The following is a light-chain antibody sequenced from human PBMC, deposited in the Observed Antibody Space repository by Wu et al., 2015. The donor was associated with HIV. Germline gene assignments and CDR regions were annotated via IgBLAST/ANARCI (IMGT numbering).Light chain of an antibody. CDR2: DTS. V-gene: IGKV3-20*01. Sequence: EIVLTQSPGTVSLSPGERTTLSCRASQNIGSTYLAWYQQKPGQAPRLLIYDTSSRATDIPYRFSGSGSGTDFTLTISRLEPEDFAVYYCQQFSSSPSFGGGTKGGDET. J-gene: IGKJ4*01. CDR3: QQFSSSPS. CDR1: QNIGSTY.